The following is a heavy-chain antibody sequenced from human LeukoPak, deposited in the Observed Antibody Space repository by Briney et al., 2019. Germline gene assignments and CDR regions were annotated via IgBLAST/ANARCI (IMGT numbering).Heavy chain of an antibody. CDR1: GFTFSSYE. J-gene: IGHJ5*02. CDR2: ITSSGTTK. Sequence: GGSLRLSCAASGFTFSSYEMNWVRQAPGKGLEWVSYITSSGTTKYYADSVKGRFTISRDSSKNTMYLQMNSLRVEDTAMYYCGRDVGPWGQGTLVTVSS. CDR3: GRDVGP. V-gene: IGHV3-48*03.